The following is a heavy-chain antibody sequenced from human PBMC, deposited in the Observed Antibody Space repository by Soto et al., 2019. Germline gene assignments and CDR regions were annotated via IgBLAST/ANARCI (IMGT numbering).Heavy chain of an antibody. V-gene: IGHV4-30-2*01. CDR3: ARGTYSSSSGGFDY. J-gene: IGHJ4*02. Sequence: SETLSLTCAVSGGSISSGGYSWSWIRQPPGKGLEWIGYIYHSGSTYYNPSLKSRVTISVDRSKNRFSLKLSSVTAADTAVYYCARGTYSSSSGGFDYWGQGTLVTVSS. CDR2: IYHSGST. CDR1: GGSISSGGYS. D-gene: IGHD6-6*01.